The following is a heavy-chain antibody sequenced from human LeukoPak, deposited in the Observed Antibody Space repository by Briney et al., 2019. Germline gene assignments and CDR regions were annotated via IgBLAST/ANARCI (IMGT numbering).Heavy chain of an antibody. J-gene: IGHJ4*02. Sequence: GGSLRLSCAASGFTFSSYGMHWVRQAPGKGLEWVAVIWYDGSNKYYADSVKGRFTISRDNSKNTLYLQMNSLRAEDTAVDYCASAPYGSGTFLDYWGQGTLVTVSS. V-gene: IGHV3-33*01. CDR3: ASAPYGSGTFLDY. CDR2: IWYDGSNK. D-gene: IGHD3-10*01. CDR1: GFTFSSYG.